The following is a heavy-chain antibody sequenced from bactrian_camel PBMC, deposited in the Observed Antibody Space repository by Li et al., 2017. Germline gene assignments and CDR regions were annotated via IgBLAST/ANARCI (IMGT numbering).Heavy chain of an antibody. V-gene: IGHV3S56*01. CDR1: GFTSYICG. J-gene: IGHJ4*01. Sequence: HVQLVESGGGSVQAGRSLRLSCTTPGFTSYICGMDWYRQAPGKEREFVSSITTDGTTTYADSVKGRFTISREAGKNTVYLQMNSLKPEGTAMYFCAARYAPGPCTVLTAASARRYYPYWGQGTQVTVS. CDR2: ITTDGTT. D-gene: IGHD6*01. CDR3: AARYAPGPCTVLTAASARRYYPY.